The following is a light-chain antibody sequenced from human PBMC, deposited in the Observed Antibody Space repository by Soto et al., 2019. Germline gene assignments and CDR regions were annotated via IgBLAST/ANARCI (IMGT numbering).Light chain of an antibody. CDR3: CSYAGTSTHTV. CDR2: EVS. CDR1: SSDVGSYML. V-gene: IGLV2-23*02. Sequence: QSALTQPASVSGSPGQSNTISCTGTSSDVGSYMLVSWYQQHPGKAPKLMISEVSKRPSGISDRFSGSKSGSTASLTISGLQAEDEADYYCCSYAGTSTHTVFGGGTQLTVL. J-gene: IGLJ7*01.